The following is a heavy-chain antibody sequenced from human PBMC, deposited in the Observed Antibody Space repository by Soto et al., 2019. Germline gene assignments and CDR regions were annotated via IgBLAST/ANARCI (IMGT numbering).Heavy chain of an antibody. J-gene: IGHJ4*02. CDR3: ARGRAAAGKGHSNGARSGQWSYYFDY. D-gene: IGHD6-13*01. V-gene: IGHV1-8*01. CDR1: GYTFTSYD. Sequence: QVQLVQSGAEVKKPGASVKVSCKASGYTFTSYDINWVRQATGQGLEWMGWMNPNSGNTGYAQKFQGRATMTRNTSIITAYMELSSLRSEDTAVYYCARGRAAAGKGHSNGARSGQWSYYFDYWGQGTLVTVSS. CDR2: MNPNSGNT.